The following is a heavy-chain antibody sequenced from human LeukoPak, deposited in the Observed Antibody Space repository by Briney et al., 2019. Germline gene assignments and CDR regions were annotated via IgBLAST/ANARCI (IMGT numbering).Heavy chain of an antibody. Sequence: GGSLRLSCAVSGFTFRSYEMNWVRQAPGKGLEWVSYISSSGSTIYYADSVKGRFTISRANAKNSLYLQMNSLRAEDTAVYYCARRGDGGDFDIWGQGTMVTVSS. CDR3: ARRGDGGDFDI. V-gene: IGHV3-48*03. J-gene: IGHJ3*02. CDR1: GFTFRSYE. CDR2: ISSSGSTI. D-gene: IGHD2-21*02.